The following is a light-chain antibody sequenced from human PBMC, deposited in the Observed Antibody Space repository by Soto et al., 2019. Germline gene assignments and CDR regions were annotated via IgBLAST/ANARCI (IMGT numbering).Light chain of an antibody. V-gene: IGLV2-8*01. CDR2: EVS. CDR1: SSDIGGYNY. J-gene: IGLJ2*01. CDR3: NSYAASKTVL. Sequence: QSALTQPPSASGSPGQSVTISCTGTSSDIGGYNYVSWYQQHPGKAPKLIIYEVSERPSGVPDRFSGSKSGNTASLTISGLQAEEEADYYCNSYAASKTVLFGGGTKVTVL.